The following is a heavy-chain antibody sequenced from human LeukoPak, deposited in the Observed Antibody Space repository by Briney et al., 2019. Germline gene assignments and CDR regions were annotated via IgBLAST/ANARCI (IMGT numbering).Heavy chain of an antibody. CDR1: GFTFSSYS. J-gene: IGHJ4*02. Sequence: TGGSLRLSCAASGFTFSSYSMNWVRQAPGKGLEWVSSISSSSSYIYYADSVKGRFIISRDHAKNSLYLQMNSLRAEDTAVYYCARDYRKIAARREFDYWGQGTMVTVSS. V-gene: IGHV3-21*01. D-gene: IGHD6-6*01. CDR3: ARDYRKIAARREFDY. CDR2: ISSSSSYI.